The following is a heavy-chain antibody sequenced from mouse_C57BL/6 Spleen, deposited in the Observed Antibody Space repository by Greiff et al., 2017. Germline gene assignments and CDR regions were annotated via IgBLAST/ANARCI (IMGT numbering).Heavy chain of an antibody. D-gene: IGHD2-1*01. V-gene: IGHV1-74*01. J-gene: IGHJ2*01. CDR2: INPSDSDT. Sequence: QVQLKQPGAELVKPGASVKVSCKASGYTFTSYWMHWVKQRPGQGLEWIGRINPSDSDTNYNQKFKGKATLTVDKSSSTAYMQLSSLTSEDSAVYYCAIDGNGNYFDYWGQGTTLTVSA. CDR3: AIDGNGNYFDY. CDR1: GYTFTSYW.